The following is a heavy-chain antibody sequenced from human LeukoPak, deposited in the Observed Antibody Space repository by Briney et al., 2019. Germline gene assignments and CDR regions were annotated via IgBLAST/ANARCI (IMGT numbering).Heavy chain of an antibody. CDR1: GGSFSGNY. D-gene: IGHD4-23*01. CDR3: ARYGGNDGYRFFNL. V-gene: IGHV4-34*01. Sequence: SETLSLTCAVNGGSFSGNYWAWVRQPPGKGLEWIGEIHHSGSTNYNPSLKSRVTMSLDTSKNQFSLRLSSVTAADTAVYYCARYGGNDGYRFFNLWGRGTLVTVSS. J-gene: IGHJ2*01. CDR2: IHHSGST.